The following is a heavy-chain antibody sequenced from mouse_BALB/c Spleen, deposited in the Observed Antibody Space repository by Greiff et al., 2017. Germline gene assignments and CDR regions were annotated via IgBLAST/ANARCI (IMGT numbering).Heavy chain of an antibody. CDR3: ARYDSYAMDD. V-gene: IGHV2-6-7*01. Sequence: VLLVESGPGLVAPSQSLSITCTVSGFSLPGYGVNWVRQPPGKGLEWLGMIWGDGSTDYNSALKSRLSISKDNSKSQVFLKMNSLQTDDTARYYCARYDSYAMDDWGQGTSVTVSA. J-gene: IGHJ4*01. D-gene: IGHD2-10*02. CDR1: GFSLPGYG. CDR2: IWGDGST.